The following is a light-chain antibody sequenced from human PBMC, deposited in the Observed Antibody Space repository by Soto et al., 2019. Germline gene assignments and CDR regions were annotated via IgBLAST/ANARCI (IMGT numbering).Light chain of an antibody. CDR1: QGISSY. Sequence: DLQLTQSPSFLSASVGDRVTITCRASQGISSYLAWYQQKPGKAPKLLIYAASTLQSGVPSRFSGSGSGTEFTLTISSLQPEDFATYYCQQLNSYTFTSGPGTKVDIK. V-gene: IGKV1-9*01. CDR2: AAS. J-gene: IGKJ3*01. CDR3: QQLNSYTFT.